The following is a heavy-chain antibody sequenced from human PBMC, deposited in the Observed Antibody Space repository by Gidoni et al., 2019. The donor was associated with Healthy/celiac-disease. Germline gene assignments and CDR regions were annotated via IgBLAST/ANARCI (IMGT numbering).Heavy chain of an antibody. V-gene: IGHV1-69*06. CDR1: GGTVSSYA. CDR3: ALTLYNWNDVGYYYYYMDV. J-gene: IGHJ6*03. Sequence: QVQLVQSGAEEKKPGSSVKLSCKASGGTVSSYAIRWVRQAPGQGLEWRGGISPMFGPANYAQKFQGRVTITADKSPSTAYMELSSLRSEDTAVYYCALTLYNWNDVGYYYYYMDVWGKGTTVTVSS. CDR2: ISPMFGPA. D-gene: IGHD1-20*01.